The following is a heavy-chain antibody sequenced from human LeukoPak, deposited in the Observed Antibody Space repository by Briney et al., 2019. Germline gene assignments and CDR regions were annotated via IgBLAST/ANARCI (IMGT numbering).Heavy chain of an antibody. J-gene: IGHJ4*02. CDR3: AKGRDFFLDY. D-gene: IGHD2/OR15-2a*01. CDR1: GFTFSSYA. V-gene: IGHV3-23*01. CDR2: ISGSGGST. Sequence: GGSLRLSCAASGFTFSSYAMSWVRQAPGKGLEWVSAISGSGGSTYYADSVKGRFTISRDNSKNTLYLQMNSLRTEDTAMYHCAKGRDFFLDYWGQGTLVTVSS.